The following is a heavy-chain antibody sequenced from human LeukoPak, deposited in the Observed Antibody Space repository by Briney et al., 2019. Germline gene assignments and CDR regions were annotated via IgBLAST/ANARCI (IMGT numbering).Heavy chain of an antibody. CDR2: ISYNGNST. Sequence: GGSLRLSCSGSGFTFRRHNMHWVRQAPGKGLEYVSAISYNGNSTYYVDSVKGRFTISRDNSKNTLDLQMSSLRPEDTAVYYCVSDRETQEQIWGPGTLVTVSS. CDR3: VSDRETQEQI. CDR1: GFTFRRHN. J-gene: IGHJ3*02. D-gene: IGHD1-26*01. V-gene: IGHV3-64D*09.